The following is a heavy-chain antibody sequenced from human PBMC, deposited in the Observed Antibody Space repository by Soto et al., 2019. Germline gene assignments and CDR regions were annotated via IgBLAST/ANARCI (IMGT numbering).Heavy chain of an antibody. CDR2: ISGSSSTI. Sequence: ETLSLTCTVSGGSISSYYWSWIRQAPGKGLEWVSYISGSSSTIYYADSVKGRFTISRDNAKNSLSLQMNSLRDDDTAVYYCARDRGPLLRFLEWFPMDVWGQGTTVTVSS. CDR3: ARDRGPLLRFLEWFPMDV. V-gene: IGHV3-48*02. J-gene: IGHJ6*02. D-gene: IGHD3-3*01. CDR1: GGSISSYY.